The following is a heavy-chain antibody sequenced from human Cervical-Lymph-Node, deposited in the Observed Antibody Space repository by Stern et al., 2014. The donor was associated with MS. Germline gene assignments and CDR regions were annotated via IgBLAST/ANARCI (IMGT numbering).Heavy chain of an antibody. D-gene: IGHD6-25*01. CDR1: GLTFSSYS. CDR3: ARDKYGSGAFDY. Sequence: EVQLVESGGGLVEPGGSLRLSCAASGLTFSSYSMNWVRQAPGKGLEWVSSISSSSGSIHYADTVRGRFTISRDNAKNSVYLQLNSLRPEDTAVYFCARDKYGSGAFDYWGQGTLVTVSS. CDR2: ISSSSGSI. J-gene: IGHJ4*02. V-gene: IGHV3-21*01.